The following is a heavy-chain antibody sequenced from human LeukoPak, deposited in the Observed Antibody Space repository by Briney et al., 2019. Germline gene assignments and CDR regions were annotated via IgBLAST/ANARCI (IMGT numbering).Heavy chain of an antibody. D-gene: IGHD6-25*01. CDR2: IRYDGSNI. V-gene: IGHV3-30*02. CDR1: GFTFSSYG. J-gene: IGHJ6*02. Sequence: GGSLRLSCAASGFTFSSYGMHWVSQAPGKGLEWVAFIRYDGSNIYYADSVKARFTISRDNSKNTLYLQMNSLRAEDTAVYYCAKDGRGVRTMAATYYYYYGMDVWGQGTTVTVSS. CDR3: AKDGRGVRTMAATYYYYYGMDV.